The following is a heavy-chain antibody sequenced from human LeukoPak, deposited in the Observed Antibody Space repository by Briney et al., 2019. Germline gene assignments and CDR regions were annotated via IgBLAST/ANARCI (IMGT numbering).Heavy chain of an antibody. J-gene: IGHJ5*02. V-gene: IGHV3-23*01. CDR2: ISGRGDTT. D-gene: IGHD3-16*01. CDR1: GFTFSTYA. CDR3: AKDRVSPGFNLFDP. Sequence: GSLRLSCAASGFTFSTYAMSWVRQAPGKGLEWVSAISGRGDTTYYADSVKGRFTISRDNSKSTVFLQMNSLRTEDTAVYYCAKDRVSPGFNLFDPWGQGTLVTVPS.